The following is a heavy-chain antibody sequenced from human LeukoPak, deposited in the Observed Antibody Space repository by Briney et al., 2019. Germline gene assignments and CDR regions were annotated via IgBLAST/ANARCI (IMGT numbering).Heavy chain of an antibody. D-gene: IGHD6-6*01. CDR2: ISSSSSYI. V-gene: IGHV3-21*01. CDR1: GFTFSSFS. CDR3: ARDVVEYSSSSRFDP. Sequence: GGSLRLSCAASGFTFSSFSMNWVRQAPGKGLEWVSCISSSSSYIYYADSVKGRFTISRDNVKNSLYLQMSSLSAADTAVYYCARDVVEYSSSSRFDPWGQGTLVTVSS. J-gene: IGHJ5*02.